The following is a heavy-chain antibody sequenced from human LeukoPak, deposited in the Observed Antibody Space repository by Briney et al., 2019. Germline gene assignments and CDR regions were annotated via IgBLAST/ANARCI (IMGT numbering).Heavy chain of an antibody. CDR1: GGSISSSDYY. D-gene: IGHD2-15*01. CDR2: IYYGGST. V-gene: IGHV4-39*01. Sequence: ASETLSLTCTVSGGSISSSDYYWGWIRQPPGKGREWIGSIYYGGSTYYNPSLKSRVTISVDTSMNQFSLKLSFVTTADTAVYYCARALGYCSGGSCTRGYNWFDPWGQGTLVTVPS. J-gene: IGHJ5*02. CDR3: ARALGYCSGGSCTRGYNWFDP.